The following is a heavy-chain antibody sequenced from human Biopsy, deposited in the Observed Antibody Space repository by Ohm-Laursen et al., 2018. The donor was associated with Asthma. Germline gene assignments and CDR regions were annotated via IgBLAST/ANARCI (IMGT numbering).Heavy chain of an antibody. CDR1: VLTFSSYG. D-gene: IGHD3-3*01. CDR3: ARQVKSTVFGVSYKKFDF. V-gene: IGHV3-30*03. Sequence: SLRLSCAASVLTFSSYGMVWVRLAPGKGLEWVALISNDGANKFYADSVQGRFTIFRDNSKNTLYLQMHSLKIEDTAVYLCARQVKSTVFGVSYKKFDFWGQGTLVAVSS. J-gene: IGHJ4*02. CDR2: ISNDGANK.